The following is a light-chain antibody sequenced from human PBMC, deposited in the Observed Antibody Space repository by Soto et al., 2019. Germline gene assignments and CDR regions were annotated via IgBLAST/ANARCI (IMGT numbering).Light chain of an antibody. V-gene: IGLV1-51*01. CDR2: DNN. Sequence: SVLTQPPSVSAAPGQKVTISCSGSSSNIGNNYVSWYQQVPGTAPKLLIYDNNKRPSGNPDRFSGSKSGTSATLGISGLQTGDEADYYCGTWDSSLSVHVFGTGTKV. CDR1: SSNIGNNY. J-gene: IGLJ1*01. CDR3: GTWDSSLSVHV.